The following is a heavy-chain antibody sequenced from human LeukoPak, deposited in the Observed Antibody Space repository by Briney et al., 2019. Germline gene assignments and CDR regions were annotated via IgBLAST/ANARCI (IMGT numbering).Heavy chain of an antibody. CDR1: GGSFSGCY. CDR3: SDYDSSGYLAFDI. CDR2: INHSGST. D-gene: IGHD3-22*01. Sequence: SETLSLTCAVYGGSFSGCYWRWIRQPPGKGREWIGEINHSGSTNYNTSLKRRLTISLDTSKNQYSLKLPSVTAAATAVYYCSDYDSSGYLAFDIWGQGRMVTVSS. V-gene: IGHV4-34*03. J-gene: IGHJ3*02.